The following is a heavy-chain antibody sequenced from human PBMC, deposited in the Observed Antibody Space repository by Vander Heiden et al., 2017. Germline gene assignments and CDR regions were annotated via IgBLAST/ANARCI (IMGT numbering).Heavy chain of an antibody. J-gene: IGHJ4*02. CDR1: GFTFSSYG. CDR2: IWYDGSDK. Sequence: QVQLVESGGGVVQPGRSLRLSCAASGFTFSSYGMHWVRQAPGKGLEWVSLIWYDGSDKYYADSVKGRFTISRDNSKNTLYLQMYSLRAEDTAVYYCATDALSSGYYAYFDYWGQGTLVTVSP. V-gene: IGHV3-33*01. CDR3: ATDALSSGYYAYFDY. D-gene: IGHD3-22*01.